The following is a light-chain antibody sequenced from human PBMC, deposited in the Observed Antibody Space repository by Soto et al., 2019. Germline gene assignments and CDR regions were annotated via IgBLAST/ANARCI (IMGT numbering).Light chain of an antibody. CDR3: QQYNNWPLT. V-gene: IGKV3-15*01. J-gene: IGKJ4*01. CDR1: HRVSSY. Sequence: EIVMTQSPDTLYVSPGERATLSCRASHRVSSYLAWYQQKPGQAPRLLIYATSTRATGIPARFSGSGSGTEFTLTISSLQSEDFAVYYCQQYNNWPLTFGGGTKVDIK. CDR2: ATS.